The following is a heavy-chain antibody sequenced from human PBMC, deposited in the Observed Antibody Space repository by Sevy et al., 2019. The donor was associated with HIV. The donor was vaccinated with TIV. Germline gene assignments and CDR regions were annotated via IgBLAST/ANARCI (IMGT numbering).Heavy chain of an antibody. Sequence: GGSLRLSCEASGFPFTNHGVHWVRQAPGKGLAWVALMWFDGSNKYYADSVKGRFTVSRDNSKNTLYLQMNSLRAEDTAVYYCAREGYGDFDFDYWGQGTLVTVSS. J-gene: IGHJ4*02. CDR3: AREGYGDFDFDY. V-gene: IGHV3-33*08. CDR2: MWFDGSNK. CDR1: GFPFTNHG. D-gene: IGHD4-17*01.